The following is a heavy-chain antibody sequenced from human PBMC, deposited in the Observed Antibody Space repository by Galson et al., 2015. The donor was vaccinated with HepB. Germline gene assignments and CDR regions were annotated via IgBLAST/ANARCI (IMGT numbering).Heavy chain of an antibody. V-gene: IGHV3-48*01. CDR3: ASHPRAGAAAGTAVGGY. CDR2: ISSSSSTI. Sequence: SLRLSCAASGFTFSSYSMDWVRQAPGKGLEWVSYISSSSSTIYYADSVKGRFTISRDNAKNSLYLQMNSLRAEDTAVYYCASHPRAGAAAGTAVGGYWGQGTLVTVSP. J-gene: IGHJ4*02. CDR1: GFTFSSYS. D-gene: IGHD6-13*01.